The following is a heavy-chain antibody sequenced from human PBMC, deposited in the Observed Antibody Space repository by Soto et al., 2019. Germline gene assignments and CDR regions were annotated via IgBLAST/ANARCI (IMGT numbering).Heavy chain of an antibody. Sequence: EVQLLESGGDLVQPGGSLRLSCAASGFTFTSYPWGGIRQAPGRGLGWVSAITGGGDNTYYADSVKGRFTISRDNSKNTLYLQMNSLRAEDTAFYYCTQDGGSRDWLTVNWGQGTLVTVSS. V-gene: IGHV3-23*01. J-gene: IGHJ4*02. CDR1: GFTFTSYP. D-gene: IGHD3-9*01. CDR2: ITGGGDNT. CDR3: TQDGGSRDWLTVN.